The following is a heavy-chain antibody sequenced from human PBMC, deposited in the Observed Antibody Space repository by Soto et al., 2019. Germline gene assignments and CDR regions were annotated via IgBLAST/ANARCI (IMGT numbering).Heavy chain of an antibody. CDR2: IIPILGIA. V-gene: IGHV1-69*08. CDR1: GGTFSSYT. J-gene: IGHJ6*02. D-gene: IGHD6-19*01. CDR3: ARDPFSSVAGPHYYYGMDV. Sequence: QVQLVQSGAAVKKPGSSVKVSCKASGGTFSSYTISWVRQAPGQGLEWMGRIIPILGIANYAQKFQGRVTITADKSTSTAYMELSSLRSEDTAVYYCARDPFSSVAGPHYYYGMDVWGQGTTVTVSS.